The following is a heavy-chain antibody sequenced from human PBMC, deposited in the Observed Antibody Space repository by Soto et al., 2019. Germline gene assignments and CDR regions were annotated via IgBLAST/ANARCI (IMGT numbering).Heavy chain of an antibody. Sequence: SETLSLTRAVSGYSISSSNWRDRIRQPPGKGLEWIVYFYNSGRSYYNPSLKSRVTMSVDTAKNQFSLKLSSVTAVDTAVYYCARTLYGSGSYAWFDPWGQGTLVTV. CDR2: FYNSGRS. J-gene: IGHJ5*02. D-gene: IGHD3-10*01. CDR3: ARTLYGSGSYAWFDP. V-gene: IGHV4-28*01. CDR1: GYSISSSNW.